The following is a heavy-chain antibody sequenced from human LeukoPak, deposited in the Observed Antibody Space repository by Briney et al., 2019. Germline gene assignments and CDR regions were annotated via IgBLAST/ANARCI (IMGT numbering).Heavy chain of an antibody. J-gene: IGHJ4*02. V-gene: IGHV4-4*07. CDR2: IYSSGST. Sequence: SETLSLTCSVSSDSISNYYWSWIRQPAGKGLEWIGRIYSSGSTDYNPSLKSRVSMSVDTSKNQFSLKLSSVTAADTAVYYCARVLYYYDTPHFDHWGQGTLVTVSS. D-gene: IGHD3-22*01. CDR3: ARVLYYYDTPHFDH. CDR1: SDSISNYY.